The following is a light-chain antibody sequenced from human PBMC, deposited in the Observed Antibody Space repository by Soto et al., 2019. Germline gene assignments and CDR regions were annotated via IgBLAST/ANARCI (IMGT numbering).Light chain of an antibody. Sequence: EIVLTQSPGTLSLSPGERATLSCRASQSVSNNYVAWYQQKPGQAPRLLIFRASIQATGLPVRCSGSGSGTEFILTIRAVEPEDSGIYPGHQPGGSPETFGQGTKLEIK. V-gene: IGKV3-20*01. CDR2: RAS. CDR3: HQPGGSPET. CDR1: QSVSNNY. J-gene: IGKJ1*01.